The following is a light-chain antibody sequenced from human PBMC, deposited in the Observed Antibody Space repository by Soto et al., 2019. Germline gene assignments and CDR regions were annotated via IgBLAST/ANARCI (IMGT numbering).Light chain of an antibody. V-gene: IGKV3-20*01. CDR1: QTVRNNY. Sequence: NVLTQSPATLSVSPGERATLSCRASQTVRNNYLAWYQQKPGQAPRLLIYDAPSRATGIPDRFSGGGSGTDFTLTISKLEPEDFAVYYCQQFSSYPLTVGGGTKVDIK. CDR3: QQFSSYPLT. CDR2: DAP. J-gene: IGKJ4*01.